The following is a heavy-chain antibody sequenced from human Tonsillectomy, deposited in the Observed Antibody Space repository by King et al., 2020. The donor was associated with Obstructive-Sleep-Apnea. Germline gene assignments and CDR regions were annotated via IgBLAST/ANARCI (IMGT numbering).Heavy chain of an antibody. Sequence: VQLVESGAEVKKPGASVKVSCTASGYTFTSYYMHWVRQAPGQGLEWMGIINPSGGSTSYAQKFQGRVTMTRDTSTSTVYMELSSLRSEDTAVYYCARDNSSPPSLLRFLEWAHYYYYYGMDVWGQGTTVTVSS. CDR2: INPSGGST. CDR3: ARDNSSPPSLLRFLEWAHYYYYYGMDV. J-gene: IGHJ6*02. V-gene: IGHV1-46*01. D-gene: IGHD3-3*01. CDR1: GYTFTSYY.